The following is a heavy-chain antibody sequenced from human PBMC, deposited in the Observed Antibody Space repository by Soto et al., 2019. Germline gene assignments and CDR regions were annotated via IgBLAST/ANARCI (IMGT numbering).Heavy chain of an antibody. CDR1: GDSVSSNSAA. CDR2: TYYRSKWYN. V-gene: IGHV6-1*01. J-gene: IGHJ6*02. Sequence: KQSQTLSLTCAISGDSVSSNSAAWNWIRQSPSRGLEWLGRTYYRSKWYNDYAVSVKSRITINPDTSKNQFSLQLNSVTPEDTAVYYCARDWGDVGSSPSQNYYYYGMDVWGQGTTVTVSS. CDR3: ARDWGDVGSSPSQNYYYYGMDV. D-gene: IGHD6-6*01.